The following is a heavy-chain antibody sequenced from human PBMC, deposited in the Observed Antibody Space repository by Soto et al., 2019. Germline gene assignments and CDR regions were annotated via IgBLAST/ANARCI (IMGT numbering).Heavy chain of an antibody. J-gene: IGHJ4*02. CDR2: ISYDGSNK. CDR3: ARDHFDGSGIQYGGFDY. CDR1: GFTFSSYA. D-gene: IGHD3-10*01. Sequence: QVQLVESGGGVVQPGRSLRLSCAASGFTFSSYAMHWVRQAPGKGLEWVAVISYDGSNKYYADSVKGRFTISRDNSKNTLYLQMNSLRAEDTAVYYCARDHFDGSGIQYGGFDYWGQGTLVTVSS. V-gene: IGHV3-30-3*01.